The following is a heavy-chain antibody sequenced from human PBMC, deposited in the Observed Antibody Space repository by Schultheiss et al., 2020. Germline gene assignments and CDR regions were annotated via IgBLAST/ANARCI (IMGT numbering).Heavy chain of an antibody. V-gene: IGHV3-23*01. Sequence: GESLKISCAASGFTFSSYAMSWVRQAPGKGLEWVSAISSSGSNTYYADSVKGRFTISRDNSKNTLYLQMNSLRVEDTAVYYCAKGLYSSSWYDRLNAFDIWGQGTMVTVSS. CDR2: ISSSGSNT. J-gene: IGHJ3*02. CDR1: GFTFSSYA. CDR3: AKGLYSSSWYDRLNAFDI. D-gene: IGHD6-13*01.